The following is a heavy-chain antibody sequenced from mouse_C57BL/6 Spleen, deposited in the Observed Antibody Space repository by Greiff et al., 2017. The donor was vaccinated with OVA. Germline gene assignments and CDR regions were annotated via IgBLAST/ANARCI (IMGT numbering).Heavy chain of an antibody. D-gene: IGHD1-2*01. CDR3: ARRALLLYWYVDV. CDR2: ISSGSSTI. V-gene: IGHV5-17*01. J-gene: IGHJ1*03. CDR1: GFTFSDYG. Sequence: DVKLVESGGGLVKPGGSLKLSCAASGFTFSDYGMHWVRQAPEKGLEWVAYISSGSSTIYYADTVKGRFTISRDNAKNTLFLQMTSLRSEDTAMYYCARRALLLYWYVDVWGTGTTVTVSS.